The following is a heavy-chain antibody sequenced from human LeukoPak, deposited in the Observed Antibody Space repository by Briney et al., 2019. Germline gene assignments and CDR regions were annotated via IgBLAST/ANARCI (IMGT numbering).Heavy chain of an antibody. CDR2: IKQNGSEK. Sequence: GGSLRLSCAASGFTFSSYWMSWVRQAPGKGLEWVAHIKQNGSEKYYVDSVKGRFIISRDNAKNSLCLQMNSLRGEDTALYYGARYALNSGSRWLDPWGQGPLDTVSS. D-gene: IGHD3-22*01. J-gene: IGHJ5*02. V-gene: IGHV3-7*01. CDR3: ARYALNSGSRWLDP. CDR1: GFTFSSYW.